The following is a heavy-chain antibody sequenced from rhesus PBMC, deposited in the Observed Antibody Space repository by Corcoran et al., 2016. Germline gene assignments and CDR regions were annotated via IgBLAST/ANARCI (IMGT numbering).Heavy chain of an antibody. D-gene: IGHD6S26*01. Sequence: QVQLQESGPGLVKPSETLSLTCAVSGYSISSGYGWSWIRQPPGKGLEWIGHIGGRSGSPNYNPSLQSRVTISKDTSKNQCSLKLSSVTAADTAVYYCASGSGWSLDYWGQGVLVTVSS. V-gene: IGHV4-127*01. CDR1: GYSISSGYG. J-gene: IGHJ4*01. CDR2: IGGRSGSP. CDR3: ASGSGWSLDY.